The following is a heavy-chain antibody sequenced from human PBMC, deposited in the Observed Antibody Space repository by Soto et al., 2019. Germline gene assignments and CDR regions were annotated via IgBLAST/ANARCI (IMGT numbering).Heavy chain of an antibody. D-gene: IGHD1-26*01. CDR3: ATEEWE. CDR2: IKSKTDGGTT. CDR1: GFSFSNGW. Sequence: ELQLVESGGGLVKPGGSLRLSCAASGFSFSNGWMSWVRQAPGKGLEWVGRIKSKTDGGTTDYAAPVKGRFTISRDGSKKTRYLTMNSLTIAETAVYYCATEEWEWGQGTLVTVSS. V-gene: IGHV3-15*05. J-gene: IGHJ4*02.